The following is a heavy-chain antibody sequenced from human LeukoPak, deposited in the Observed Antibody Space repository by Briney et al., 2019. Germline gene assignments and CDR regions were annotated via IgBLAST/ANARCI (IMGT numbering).Heavy chain of an antibody. J-gene: IGHJ4*02. CDR1: GFTFSSYG. CDR2: ISYDGSNK. D-gene: IGHD6-19*01. Sequence: WRSLRLSCVASGFTFSSYGMHWVRQAPGKRLEWVAVISYDGSNKYYADSVKGRFTISRDNSKNTLYLQMNSLRAEDTAVYYCAKDSSGWSHYFDYWGQGTLVTVSS. CDR3: AKDSSGWSHYFDY. V-gene: IGHV3-30*18.